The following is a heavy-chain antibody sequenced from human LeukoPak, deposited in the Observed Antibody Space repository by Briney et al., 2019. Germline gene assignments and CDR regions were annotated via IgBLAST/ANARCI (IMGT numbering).Heavy chain of an antibody. CDR3: AISRYSGTSLDY. CDR1: GFTFSNYW. CDR2: INGDGGTT. V-gene: IGHV3-74*01. J-gene: IGHJ4*02. D-gene: IGHD1-26*01. Sequence: GGSLRLSCAAPGFTFSNYWMHWVRQAPGKGLVWVSRINGDGGTTTYADSVKGRFTISRDNAKSTLYLQMSSLRIEDTAVYYCAISRYSGTSLDYWGQGSLVTVPS.